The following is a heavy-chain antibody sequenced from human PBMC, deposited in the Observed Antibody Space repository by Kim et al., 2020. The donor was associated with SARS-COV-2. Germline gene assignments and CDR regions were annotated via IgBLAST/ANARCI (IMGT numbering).Heavy chain of an antibody. CDR1: GGTFSSYA. CDR2: IIPIFGTA. J-gene: IGHJ6*02. V-gene: IGHV1-69*13. Sequence: SVKVSCKASGGTFSSYAISWVRQAPGQGLEWMGGIIPIFGTANYAQKFQGRVTITADESTSTAYMELSSLRSEDTAVYYCARDNKEYQLLPARRAYYYYYGMDVWGQGTTVTVSS. CDR3: ARDNKEYQLLPARRAYYYYYGMDV. D-gene: IGHD2-2*01.